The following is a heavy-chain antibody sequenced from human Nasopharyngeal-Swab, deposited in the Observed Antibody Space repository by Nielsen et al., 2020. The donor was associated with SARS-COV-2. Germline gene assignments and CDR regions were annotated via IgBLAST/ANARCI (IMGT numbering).Heavy chain of an antibody. V-gene: IGHV3-23*01. D-gene: IGHD5-18*01. CDR2: ISCSGGGT. CDR3: AFVDTTLLGYYYSGMDV. CDR1: GFTFSYYG. J-gene: IGHJ6*02. Sequence: GESLKISCAASGFTFSYYGMSWVRQAPRKGLEWVSSISCSGGGTQYADSVKGRFTISRDNSKNTLLLQMNSLRAEDTAVYYCAFVDTTLLGYYYSGMDVWGRGTTVTVSS.